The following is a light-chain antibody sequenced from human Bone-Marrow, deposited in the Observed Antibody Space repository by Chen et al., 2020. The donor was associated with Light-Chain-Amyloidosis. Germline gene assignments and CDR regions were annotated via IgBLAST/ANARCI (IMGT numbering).Light chain of an antibody. V-gene: IGLV2-14*01. CDR1: SSDVGAYNY. CDR2: DVI. Sequence: QSALTQPASVSGSPGQSITISCTGTSSDVGAYNYVSWYQQHPGKAPKLMIYDVINRPSGVPYRVSGAKSGNTASRAISGLQAADEADDHCRAYIGSSTLVVFGGGTKLTVL. CDR3: RAYIGSSTLVV. J-gene: IGLJ2*01.